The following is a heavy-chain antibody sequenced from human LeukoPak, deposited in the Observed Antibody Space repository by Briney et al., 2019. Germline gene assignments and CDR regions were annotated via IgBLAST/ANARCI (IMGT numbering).Heavy chain of an antibody. Sequence: GGSLRLSCAASGFTFSSYAMSWVRQAPGKGLEWVSAISGSGGSTYYADSVKGRFTISRDNSKNTLYLQMNSLRGEDTAVFYCARGRGAVAGTNWWDYWGQGTLVTVSS. J-gene: IGHJ4*02. V-gene: IGHV3-23*01. CDR2: ISGSGGST. CDR1: GFTFSSYA. D-gene: IGHD6-19*01. CDR3: ARGRGAVAGTNWWDY.